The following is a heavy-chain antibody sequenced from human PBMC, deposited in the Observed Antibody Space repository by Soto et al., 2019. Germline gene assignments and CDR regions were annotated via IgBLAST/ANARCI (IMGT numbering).Heavy chain of an antibody. V-gene: IGHV5-51*01. J-gene: IGHJ5*02. CDR3: ARRRLGGGNMRQLNWFDP. CDR1: GYSFTSYW. D-gene: IGHD2-15*01. Sequence: PGESLKISCKGSGYSFTSYWIGWVRQMPGKGLEWMGIIYPGDSDTRYSPSFQGQVTISADKSISTAYLQWSSLKASDTAMYYCARRRLGGGNMRQLNWFDPWGQGTLVTVSS. CDR2: IYPGDSDT.